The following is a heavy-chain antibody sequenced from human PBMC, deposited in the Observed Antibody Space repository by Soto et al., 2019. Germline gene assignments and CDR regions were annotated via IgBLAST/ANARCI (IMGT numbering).Heavy chain of an antibody. V-gene: IGHV1-18*01. CDR2: ISAYNGNT. Sequence: ASVKVSCKASGYTFTSYCISWVRQAPAQELERMGWISAYNGNTNYAQKLQGRVTMTTDTSTSTANMELRSLRSDDTAVYYCAREGVAPYYYYGMDGWGQGTPVTVS. J-gene: IGHJ6*02. D-gene: IGHD5-12*01. CDR1: GYTFTSYC. CDR3: AREGVAPYYYYGMDG.